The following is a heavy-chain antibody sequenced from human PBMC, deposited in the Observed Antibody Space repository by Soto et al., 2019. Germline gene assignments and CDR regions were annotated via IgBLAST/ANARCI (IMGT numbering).Heavy chain of an antibody. CDR1: GGSISSGGYY. V-gene: IGHV4-31*03. CDR3: AREIPTYYDFWSGETYYYYYMDV. D-gene: IGHD3-3*01. Sequence: KTSETLSLTCTVSGGSISSGGYYWSWIRQHPGKGLEWIGYIYYSGSTYYNPSLKSRVTISVDTSKNQFSLKLSSVTAADTAVYYCAREIPTYYDFWSGETYYYYYMDVWGKGTTVTVSS. CDR2: IYYSGST. J-gene: IGHJ6*03.